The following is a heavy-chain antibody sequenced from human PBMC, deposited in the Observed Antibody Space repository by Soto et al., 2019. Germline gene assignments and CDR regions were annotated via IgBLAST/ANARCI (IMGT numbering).Heavy chain of an antibody. J-gene: IGHJ6*02. Sequence: ASVKVSCKASGYTFTSYYMHWVRQAPGQGLEWMGIINPSGGSTSYAQKFQGRVTMTRDTSTSTVYMELSSLRSEDTAVYYCARIYDFWSGQTPLYGMDVWGQGTTVTVS. V-gene: IGHV1-46*01. CDR2: INPSGGST. CDR1: GYTFTSYY. CDR3: ARIYDFWSGQTPLYGMDV. D-gene: IGHD3-3*01.